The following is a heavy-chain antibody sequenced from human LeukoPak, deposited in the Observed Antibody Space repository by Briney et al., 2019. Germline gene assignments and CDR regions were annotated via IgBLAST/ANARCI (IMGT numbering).Heavy chain of an antibody. CDR3: AREARGTYTIDY. CDR1: GGSISSNSYY. V-gene: IGHV4-39*01. J-gene: IGHJ4*02. CDR2: TFHSGST. D-gene: IGHD1-26*01. Sequence: SETLSLTCTVSGGSISSNSYYWGWIRQPPGKGLEWIGSTFHSGSTYYNPSLKSRVTISVDTSKNQFSLRLSSVTVEDTAVYFCAREARGTYTIDYWGQGTLVTVSS.